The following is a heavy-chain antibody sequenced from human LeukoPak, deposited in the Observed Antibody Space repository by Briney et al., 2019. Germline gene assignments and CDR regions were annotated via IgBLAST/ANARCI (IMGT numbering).Heavy chain of an antibody. CDR1: GGSFSGYY. V-gene: IGHV4-34*01. CDR2: INHSGST. Sequence: SETLSLTCAVYGGSFSGYYWSWIRQPPGKGLEWIGEINHSGSTNYNPSLESRVTISVDTSKNQFSLKLSSVTAADTAVYYCARHRGLPPRSKQWLAPQLRFDPWGQGTLVTVSS. CDR3: ARHRGLPPRSKQWLAPQLRFDP. D-gene: IGHD6-19*01. J-gene: IGHJ5*02.